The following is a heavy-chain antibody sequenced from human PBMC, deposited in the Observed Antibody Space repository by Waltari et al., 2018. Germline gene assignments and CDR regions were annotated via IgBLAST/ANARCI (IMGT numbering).Heavy chain of an antibody. CDR3: AYDIGGYYYYGMDV. CDR2: IRPNCGTA. J-gene: IGHJ6*02. CDR1: GGTFSSYA. Sequence: QVQLVQSGAEVKKPGSSVKVSCKASGGTFSSYAISWVRQAPGQGLEWSGGIRPNCGTANDAQRFQGRGTITADESTSTAYMELSSLRSEDTAVYYCAYDIGGYYYYGMDVWGQGTTVTVSS. D-gene: IGHD3-16*01. V-gene: IGHV1-69*01.